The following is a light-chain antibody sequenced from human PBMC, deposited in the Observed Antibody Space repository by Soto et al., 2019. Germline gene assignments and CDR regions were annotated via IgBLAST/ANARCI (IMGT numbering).Light chain of an antibody. CDR2: DVS. CDR3: SSYTSSSTSV. J-gene: IGLJ2*01. CDR1: SSDVGGYNY. V-gene: IGLV2-14*01. Sequence: QSALTQPASVSGSPGQSITISCTGTSSDVGGYNYVSWYQQHPGKAPKLMIYDVSNRPSGVSNRFSGSKSGNKASLTISGLQAEDEADYYCSSYTSSSTSVFGGGTKLTVL.